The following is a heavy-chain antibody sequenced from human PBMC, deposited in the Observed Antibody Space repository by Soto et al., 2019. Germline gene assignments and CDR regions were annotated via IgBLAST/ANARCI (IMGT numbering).Heavy chain of an antibody. V-gene: IGHV3-7*01. CDR2: IKQDGSEK. J-gene: IGHJ4*02. Sequence: GGSLRLSCAASGFTFTIYWMNWVRQAPGKGLEWVASIKQDGSEKYYVDSVKGRFTISRDNAKNSLSLQMNSLRAEDTAVYYCARDLKGYYFDYWGQGTLVTVSS. CDR1: GFTFTIYW. CDR3: ARDLKGYYFDY.